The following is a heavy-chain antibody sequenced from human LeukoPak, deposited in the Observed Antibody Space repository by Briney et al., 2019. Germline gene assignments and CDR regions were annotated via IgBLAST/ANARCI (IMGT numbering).Heavy chain of an antibody. J-gene: IGHJ4*02. Sequence: ASVTVSCKASGYPLTHYGLTWVRQAPGQGLDWVGWITSYNGNTDTAQRFQGRVTMTTDTSTSTAYMELRGLRSDNTAVYYCARRELSASYSFFDYWGQGTLVTVSS. D-gene: IGHD1-26*01. CDR2: ITSYNGNT. V-gene: IGHV1-18*01. CDR1: GYPLTHYG. CDR3: ARRELSASYSFFDY.